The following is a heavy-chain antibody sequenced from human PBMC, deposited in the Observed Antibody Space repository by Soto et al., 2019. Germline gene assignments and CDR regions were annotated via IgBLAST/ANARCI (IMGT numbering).Heavy chain of an antibody. CDR1: GFTFSSYG. V-gene: IGHV3-33*01. CDR2: IWYDGSNK. J-gene: IGHJ6*02. Sequence: QVQLVESGGAVVQPGRSLRLSCAASGFTFSSYGMHWVRQAPGKGLEWVAVIWYDGSNKYYADSVKGRFTISRDNSKNTLYLQMNSLRAEDTAVYYCARDPAGMDVWGQGTTVTVSS. CDR3: ARDPAGMDV.